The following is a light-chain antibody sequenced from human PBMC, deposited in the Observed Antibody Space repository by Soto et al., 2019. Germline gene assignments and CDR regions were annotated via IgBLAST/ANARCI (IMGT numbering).Light chain of an antibody. J-gene: IGLJ1*01. CDR3: QVWDSGSDHHV. Sequence: ELTQPPSVSVAPGQTARITCGGNNIGDKNVHWYQQKPGQAPVLVVYDDRDRPSGIPERFSGSNSGNTATLTISRVEAGDEADYTCQVWDSGSDHHVFGTGTKVTVL. CDR1: NIGDKN. CDR2: DDR. V-gene: IGLV3-21*02.